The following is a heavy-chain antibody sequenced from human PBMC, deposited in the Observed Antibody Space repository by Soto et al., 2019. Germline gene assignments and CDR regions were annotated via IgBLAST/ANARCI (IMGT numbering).Heavy chain of an antibody. CDR1: GYSFTSYW. D-gene: IGHD6-19*01. CDR2: IDPSDSYT. Sequence: HGASLKISCKGSGYSFTSYWISWVRQMPGKGLEWMGRIDPSDSYTNYSPSFQGHVTILADKSISTAYLQWSSLKASDTAMYYCARLNRSSGWYRYYYYHGMDVWGQGTTVTVSS. V-gene: IGHV5-10-1*01. J-gene: IGHJ6*02. CDR3: ARLNRSSGWYRYYYYHGMDV.